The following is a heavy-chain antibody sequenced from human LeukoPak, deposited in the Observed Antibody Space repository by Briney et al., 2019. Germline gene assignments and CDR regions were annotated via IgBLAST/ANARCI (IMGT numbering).Heavy chain of an antibody. CDR3: AKGLNWDYADFDY. J-gene: IGHJ4*02. CDR2: IIDRGVST. Sequence: GGSLRLSCAASGFTLSNYAMSWVRQAPGKGLEWVSAIIDRGVSTYADSVKGRFTISRDDSTNTLYLQMTSVRAEDTALYYCAKGLNWDYADFDYWGQGTLVTVSS. D-gene: IGHD1-7*01. V-gene: IGHV3-23*01. CDR1: GFTLSNYA.